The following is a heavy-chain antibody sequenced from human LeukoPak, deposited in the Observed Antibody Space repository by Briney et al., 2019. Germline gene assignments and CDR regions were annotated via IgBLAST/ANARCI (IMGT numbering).Heavy chain of an antibody. CDR1: GDSISSSSYY. V-gene: IGHV4-39*01. CDR3: AAGIEVAGAPFDY. D-gene: IGHD6-19*01. CDR2: IYYSGST. J-gene: IGHJ4*02. Sequence: SETLSLTCTVSGDSISSSSYYWGWIRQPPGKGLEWIGSIYYSGSTFSNPSLKSRVTISVDKSKRQFSLKMSSVTAADTAVYYCAAGIEVAGAPFDYWGQGTLVTVSS.